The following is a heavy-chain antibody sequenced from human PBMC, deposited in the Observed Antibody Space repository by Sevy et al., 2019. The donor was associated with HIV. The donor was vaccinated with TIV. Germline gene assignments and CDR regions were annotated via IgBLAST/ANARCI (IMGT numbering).Heavy chain of an antibody. V-gene: IGHV4-59*01. CDR1: SASITSYY. CDR2: TYYSGST. J-gene: IGHJ6*04. CDR3: VGGGSTWWGVDV. D-gene: IGHD2-15*01. Sequence: SETLSLTCTVSSASITSYYWSWIRQPPGKGLEWIAYTYYSGSTNYNPSLKSRVTISIDTSKTQLSLKQRSVTDAETAVYYCVGGGSTWWGVDVWGKGTTVTVSS.